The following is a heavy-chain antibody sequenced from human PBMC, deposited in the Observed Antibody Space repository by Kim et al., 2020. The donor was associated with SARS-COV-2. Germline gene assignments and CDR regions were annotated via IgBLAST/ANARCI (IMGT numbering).Heavy chain of an antibody. D-gene: IGHD3-10*01. V-gene: IGHV7-4-1*02. J-gene: IGHJ5*02. Sequence: AQGFTGRFVFSLDTSVSTAYLQISSLKAEDTAVYYCARRSAGSYFNWFDPWGQGTLVTVSS. CDR3: ARRSAGSYFNWFDP.